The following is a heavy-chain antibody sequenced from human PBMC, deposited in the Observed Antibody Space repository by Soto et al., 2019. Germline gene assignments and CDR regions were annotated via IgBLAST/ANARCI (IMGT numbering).Heavy chain of an antibody. CDR3: AREKGFDY. Sequence: GGSLRLSCASSGFTFSSCSMNWVRQAPGKGLEWVSFISGSGDTKYYADSVKGRFTISRDNAKNSLYLQMNSLRAEETAVYHCAREKGFDYWGQGTLVTVSS. V-gene: IGHV3-48*04. J-gene: IGHJ4*02. CDR2: ISGSGDTK. CDR1: GFTFSSCS.